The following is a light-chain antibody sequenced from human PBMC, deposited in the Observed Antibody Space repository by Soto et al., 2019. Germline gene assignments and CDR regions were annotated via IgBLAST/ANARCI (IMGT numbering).Light chain of an antibody. V-gene: IGLV1-47*02. Sequence: QSVLTQPPSASGTPGQRVTISCSGSSPNVGNHFVYWYQHLPGTAPRLLIYNSDQRPSRVPDRFSGSKSGASASLAISGLRADDAGDYYCATWDDSLSGRVFGGGTKLTVL. J-gene: IGLJ3*02. CDR3: ATWDDSLSGRV. CDR2: NSD. CDR1: SPNVGNHF.